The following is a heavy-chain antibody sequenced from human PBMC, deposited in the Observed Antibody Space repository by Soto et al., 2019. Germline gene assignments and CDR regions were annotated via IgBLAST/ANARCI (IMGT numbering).Heavy chain of an antibody. CDR2: INAVLGTA. CDR3: ARDMPAGFTHYFYH. Sequence: SVKVSCKASGGTFNSYGISWVRQAPGQGLEWMGVINAVLGTANYAQKFKGRVTITADQSTTTVYMHLNSLRSADTAVYYCARDMPAGFTHYFYHGRQGTLGTVS. J-gene: IGHJ1*01. V-gene: IGHV1-69*10. CDR1: GGTFNSYG. D-gene: IGHD2-15*01.